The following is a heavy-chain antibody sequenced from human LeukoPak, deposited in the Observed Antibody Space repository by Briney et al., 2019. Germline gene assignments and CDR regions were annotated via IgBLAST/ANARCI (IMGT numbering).Heavy chain of an antibody. CDR1: GGSISNTNW. CDR3: ASRKLGNDY. Sequence: PSETLSLACAVSGGSISNTNWWSWVRQSPGKGLEWIGEIYHSGTTNYNPSLKSRVTISVDKSRNQFFLKLNSMTAADTAVYYCASRKLGNDYWGQGTLVTVSS. J-gene: IGHJ4*02. V-gene: IGHV4-4*02. D-gene: IGHD7-27*01. CDR2: IYHSGTT.